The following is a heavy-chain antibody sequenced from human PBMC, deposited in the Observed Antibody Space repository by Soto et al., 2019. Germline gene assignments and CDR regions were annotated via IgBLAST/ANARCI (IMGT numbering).Heavy chain of an antibody. V-gene: IGHV3-30*18. CDR3: AKDEGGDSSGWYAGVVVGVFDY. CDR2: ISYDGSNK. J-gene: IGHJ4*02. Sequence: QVQLVESGGGVVQPGRSLRLSCAASGFTFSSYGMHWVRQAPGKGLEWVAVISYDGSNKYYADSVKGRFTISRDNSKNTLYLQMNGLRAEDTAVYYCAKDEGGDSSGWYAGVVVGVFDYWGQGTLVTVSS. CDR1: GFTFSSYG. D-gene: IGHD6-19*01.